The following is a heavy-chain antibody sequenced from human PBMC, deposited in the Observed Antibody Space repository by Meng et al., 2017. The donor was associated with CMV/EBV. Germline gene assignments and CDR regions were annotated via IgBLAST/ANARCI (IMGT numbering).Heavy chain of an antibody. V-gene: IGHV4-39*07. J-gene: IGHJ4*02. Sequence: RRQGAGPGLVKPSETLSLTWTVSGGSISSSSYYWGWIRQPPGKGLEWIGSIYYSGSTYYNPSLKSRVTISVDTSKNQFSLKLSSVTAADTAVYYCASLAGDYWGQGTLVTVSS. CDR3: ASLAGDY. CDR2: IYYSGST. CDR1: GGSISSSSYY. D-gene: IGHD3-10*01.